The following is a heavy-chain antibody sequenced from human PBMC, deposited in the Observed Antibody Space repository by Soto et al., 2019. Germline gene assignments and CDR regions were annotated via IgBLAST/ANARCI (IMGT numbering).Heavy chain of an antibody. V-gene: IGHV1-18*01. J-gene: IGHJ6*02. CDR1: GYTFSRYG. D-gene: IGHD2-8*01. CDR2: ISGYNGDT. Sequence: QGQLVQSGPEAKKPGASVKVSCMASGYTFSRYGISWVRQAPGQGLEWMGWISGYNGDTKYAQKVQGRVTMTIDTSTYTAYMELRSLTSDDTAIYYCAKNGQPPYYYYGMDVWGQGTTVTVSS. CDR3: AKNGQPPYYYYGMDV.